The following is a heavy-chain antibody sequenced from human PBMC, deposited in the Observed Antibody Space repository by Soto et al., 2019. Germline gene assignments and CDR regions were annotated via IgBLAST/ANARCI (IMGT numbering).Heavy chain of an antibody. V-gene: IGHV3-23*01. CDR1: GLTFSSYA. J-gene: IGHJ6*02. Sequence: GGSLRLSCAASGLTFSSYAMSWVRPAPGKGLEWVSAISGSGGRTYSADSVKGRFTISRDNSKNTLYLQMNSLRAEDTAVYYCAKATRIAVAGTFYYYYGMDVWGQGTTVTVSS. CDR3: AKATRIAVAGTFYYYYGMDV. D-gene: IGHD6-19*01. CDR2: ISGSGGRT.